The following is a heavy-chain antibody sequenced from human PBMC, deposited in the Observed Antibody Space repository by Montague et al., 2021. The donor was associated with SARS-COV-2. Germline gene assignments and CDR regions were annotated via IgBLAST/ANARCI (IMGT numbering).Heavy chain of an antibody. D-gene: IGHD1-1*01. CDR1: GGSISSYY. CDR2: VHYTGST. J-gene: IGHJ4*02. V-gene: IGHV4-59*01. Sequence: SETLSLTCEVSGGSISSYYWSWIRQSPGKGLEWIGYVHYTGSTKYNPSLKTRVILSLDTPKNQFSLKLSSVTAADTAVYYCARAQNTCFIANCVNYFEVWGLGALVTVSS. CDR3: ARAQNTCFIANCVNYFEV.